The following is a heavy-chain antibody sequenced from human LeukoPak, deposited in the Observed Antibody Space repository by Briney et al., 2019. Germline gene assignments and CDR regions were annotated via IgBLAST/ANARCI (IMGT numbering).Heavy chain of an antibody. CDR2: ISSSGSTI. D-gene: IGHD3-10*01. CDR3: ARAVSGGLYYYYYMDV. V-gene: IGHV3-11*01. Sequence: GGSLRLSCAASGFTFSDYYMSWIRQAPGKGLEWVSYISSSGSTIYYADSVKGRFTISRDNAKNSLYLQMNSLRAEDTAVYYCARAVSGGLYYYYYMDVWGKGTTVTVSS. CDR1: GFTFSDYY. J-gene: IGHJ6*03.